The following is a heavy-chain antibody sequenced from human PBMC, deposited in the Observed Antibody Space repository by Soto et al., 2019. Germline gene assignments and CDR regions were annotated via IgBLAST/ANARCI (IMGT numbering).Heavy chain of an antibody. CDR2: ISSSGSTI. V-gene: IGHV3-11*01. D-gene: IGHD5-18*01. CDR1: GFTFSDYY. CDR3: AGPLDTAMVNPRKPYYTDV. J-gene: IGHJ6*03. Sequence: GGSLRLSCAASGFTFSDYYMSWICQAPGKGLEWVSYISSSGSTIYYADSVKGRFTISRDNAKNSLYLQMNSLRAEDTAVYYSAGPLDTAMVNPRKPYYTDVWGKGTTVTVSS.